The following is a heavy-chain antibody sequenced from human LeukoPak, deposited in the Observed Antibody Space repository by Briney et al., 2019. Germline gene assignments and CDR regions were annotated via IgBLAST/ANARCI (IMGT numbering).Heavy chain of an antibody. J-gene: IGHJ3*02. Sequence: GGSLTLFCAASGFTFSSYSLICLRPAPGKEVDGVAGISGSGGSKYYADSVQGRVTLSRYNSKNTLYLQMNSLRAEDTAVYFCAKPRTVARDAFDIWGQGTMFTVSS. V-gene: IGHV3-23*01. CDR2: ISGSGGSK. CDR1: GFTFSSYS. D-gene: IGHD6-19*01. CDR3: AKPRTVARDAFDI.